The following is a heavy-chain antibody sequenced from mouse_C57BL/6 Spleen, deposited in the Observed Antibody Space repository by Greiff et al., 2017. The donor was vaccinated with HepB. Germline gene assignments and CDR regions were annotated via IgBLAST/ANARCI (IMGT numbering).Heavy chain of an antibody. V-gene: IGHV3-6*01. J-gene: IGHJ1*03. Sequence: EVQVVESGPGLVKPSQSLSLTCSVTGYSITSGYYWNWIRQFPGNKLEWMGYISYDGSNNYNPSLKNRISITRDTSKNQFFLKLNSVTTEDTATYYCASTGKRYFDVWGTGTTVTVSS. CDR1: GYSITSGYY. CDR3: ASTGKRYFDV. D-gene: IGHD4-1*01. CDR2: ISYDGSN.